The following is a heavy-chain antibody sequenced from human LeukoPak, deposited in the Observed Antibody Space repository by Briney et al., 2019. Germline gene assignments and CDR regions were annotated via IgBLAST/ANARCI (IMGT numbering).Heavy chain of an antibody. V-gene: IGHV4-59*01. CDR2: IYYSGST. CDR3: AGGRHDFWSGYGDFDY. CDR1: RGSTSTYY. J-gene: IGHJ4*02. D-gene: IGHD3-3*01. Sequence: PSETLSLTCTVSRGSTSTYYWSWIRQPPGKGLEWIGYIYYSGSTNYNPSLKSRVTISVDTSKNQFSLKLSSVTAADTAVYYCAGGRHDFWSGYGDFDYWGQGTLVTVSS.